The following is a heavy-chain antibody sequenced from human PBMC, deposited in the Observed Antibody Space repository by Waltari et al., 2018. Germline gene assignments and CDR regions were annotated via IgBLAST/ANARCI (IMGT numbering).Heavy chain of an antibody. CDR3: AREDENYFDY. J-gene: IGHJ4*02. CDR2: ISSSSSYI. CDR1: GFTFSSYS. V-gene: IGHV3-21*01. Sequence: EVQLVESGGGLVKPGGSLRLSCAASGFTFSSYSMNWVRQAPGKGLEWVSSISSSSSYIYYADSVKGRFTISRDNAKNSLYLQMNSLRAEDTAVYYCAREDENYFDYWGQGTLVTVSS.